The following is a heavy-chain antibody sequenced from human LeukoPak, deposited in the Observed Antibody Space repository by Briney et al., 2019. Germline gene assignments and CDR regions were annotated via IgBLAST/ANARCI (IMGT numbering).Heavy chain of an antibody. D-gene: IGHD3-10*01. Sequence: GGSLRLSCTASGLTFSGFTFHWVRQAPGGGLEGVALISSDQRNKYYGDSVRGRFAISRHNSKNTLHLQMNGLISEDTAVDYCASGSGSYRTPYYYMDVWGTGTTVTVSS. CDR2: ISSDQRNK. J-gene: IGHJ6*03. CDR3: ASGSGSYRTPYYYMDV. CDR1: GLTFSGFT. V-gene: IGHV3-30*09.